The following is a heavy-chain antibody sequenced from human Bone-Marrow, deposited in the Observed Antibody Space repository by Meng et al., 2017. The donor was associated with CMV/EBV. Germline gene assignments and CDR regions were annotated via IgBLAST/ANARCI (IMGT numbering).Heavy chain of an antibody. CDR3: ARERKIAVAGTYYYYGMDV. CDR1: GGSFSGYY. CDR2: INHSGST. V-gene: IGHV4-34*01. D-gene: IGHD6-19*01. Sequence: SETLSLTCAVYGGSFSGYYWSWIRQPPGKGLEWIGEINHSGSTNYNPSLKSRVTISVDTSKNQFSLKLSSVTAADTAVYYCARERKIAVAGTYYYYGMDVWGQGTTVTVSS. J-gene: IGHJ6*02.